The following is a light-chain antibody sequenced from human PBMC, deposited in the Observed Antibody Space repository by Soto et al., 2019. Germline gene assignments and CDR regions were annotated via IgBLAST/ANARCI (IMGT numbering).Light chain of an antibody. Sequence: QSALTQPPSVSAAPGQKVTISCSGSSSNIGNNYVSWYQQLPGTAPNLLIYENNKRPSGIPDRFSGSKSGTSATLGITGLQTGDEADYYCGTWDSSLSALYVFGTGTKVTVL. J-gene: IGLJ1*01. V-gene: IGLV1-51*02. CDR3: GTWDSSLSALYV. CDR2: ENN. CDR1: SSNIGNNY.